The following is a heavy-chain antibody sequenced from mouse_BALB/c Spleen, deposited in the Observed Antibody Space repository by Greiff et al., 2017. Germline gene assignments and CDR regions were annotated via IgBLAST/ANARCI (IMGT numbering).Heavy chain of an antibody. CDR3: ARDYYYGSSYAYAMDY. D-gene: IGHD1-1*01. Sequence: VQLQQSGPELMKPGASVKISCKASGYSFTSYYMHWVKQSHGKSLEWIGYIDPFNGGTSYNQKFKGKATLTVDKSSSTAYMHLSSLTSEDSAVYYCARDYYYGSSYAYAMDYWGQGTSVTVSS. J-gene: IGHJ4*01. CDR2: IDPFNGGT. CDR1: GYSFTSYY. V-gene: IGHV1S135*01.